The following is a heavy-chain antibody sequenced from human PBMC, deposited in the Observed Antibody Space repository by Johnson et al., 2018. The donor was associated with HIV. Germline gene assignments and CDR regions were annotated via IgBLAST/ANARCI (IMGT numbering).Heavy chain of an antibody. CDR3: AKVGSSSCYARTRLCAFDV. D-gene: IGHD2-2*01. CDR1: GFTFSTYG. V-gene: IGHV3-30*02. CDR2: IRYDGSNK. J-gene: IGHJ3*01. Sequence: MQLVESGGGVVQPGGSLRLSCAASGFTFSTYGMYWVRQAPGKGLEWVAFIRYDGSNKYYVDSVRGRFTLSRDNSKNTVYLQMNSLRAEDTAVYYCAKVGSSSCYARTRLCAFDVWGQGTMVIVSS.